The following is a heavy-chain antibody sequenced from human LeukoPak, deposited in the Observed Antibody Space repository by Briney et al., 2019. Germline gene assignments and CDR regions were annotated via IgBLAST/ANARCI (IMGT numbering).Heavy chain of an antibody. V-gene: IGHV3-48*02. CDR2: ISSRSSTI. Sequence: GGSLRLSCAASGFTYSSYSMNWVRQAPGKGLEWISYISSRSSTIYYADSVKGRFTISRDNAKNSLYLQMDSLRDEDTAVYYCARDGYGDYPLGASKVGDYWGQGTLVTVSS. CDR3: ARDGYGDYPLGASKVGDY. CDR1: GFTYSSYS. D-gene: IGHD4-17*01. J-gene: IGHJ4*02.